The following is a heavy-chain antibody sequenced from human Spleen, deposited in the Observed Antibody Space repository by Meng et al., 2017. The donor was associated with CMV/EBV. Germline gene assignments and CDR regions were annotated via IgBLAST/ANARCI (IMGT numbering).Heavy chain of an antibody. Sequence: SETLSLTCNVSGGSVSSGSYFWSWVRQPPGKGLEYIGYIDYSGITDYNPSLKSRVIISLDTSKNQFSLKLSSVTAADTAVYYCARVDMVATITIDYWGQGTLVTVSS. CDR2: IDYSGIT. CDR3: ARVDMVATITIDY. CDR1: GGSVSSGSYF. V-gene: IGHV4-61*01. J-gene: IGHJ4*02. D-gene: IGHD5-12*01.